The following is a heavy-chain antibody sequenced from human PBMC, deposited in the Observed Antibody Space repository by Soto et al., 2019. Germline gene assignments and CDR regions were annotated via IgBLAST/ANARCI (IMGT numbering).Heavy chain of an antibody. Sequence: GGSLRLSCAASGFTFSSYGMHWVRQAPGKGLEWVAVISYDGSNKYYADSVKGRFTISRDNSKNTLYLQMNSLRAEDTAVYYCAKDQGYCSGGSCYTVFDYWGQGTLVTVSS. CDR3: AKDQGYCSGGSCYTVFDY. CDR1: GFTFSSYG. J-gene: IGHJ4*02. V-gene: IGHV3-30*18. CDR2: ISYDGSNK. D-gene: IGHD2-15*01.